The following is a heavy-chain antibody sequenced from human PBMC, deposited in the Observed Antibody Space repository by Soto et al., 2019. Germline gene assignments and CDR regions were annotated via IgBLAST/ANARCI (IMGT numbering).Heavy chain of an antibody. Sequence: PGGSLRLAXAASGFTFSSYWMSWVRQAPGKGLEWVANIKQDGSEKYYVGSVKGRFTISRDNAKNSLYLQMNSLRAEDTAVYYCARDLMTMIVVSPFDYWGQGTLVTVSS. CDR3: ARDLMTMIVVSPFDY. D-gene: IGHD3-22*01. V-gene: IGHV3-7*03. CDR1: GFTFSSYW. CDR2: IKQDGSEK. J-gene: IGHJ4*02.